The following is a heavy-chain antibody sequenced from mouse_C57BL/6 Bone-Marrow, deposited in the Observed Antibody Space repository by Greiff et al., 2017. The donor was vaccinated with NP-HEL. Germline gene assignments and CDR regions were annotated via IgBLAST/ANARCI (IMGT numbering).Heavy chain of an antibody. CDR3: ARGQLRLPLYFDY. J-gene: IGHJ2*01. V-gene: IGHV1-55*01. Sequence: QVQLKQPGAELVKPGASVKMSCKASGYTFTSYWITWVKQRPGQGLEWIGDIYPGSGSTNYNEKFKSKATLTVDTSSSTAYMQLSSLTSEDSAVYYCARGQLRLPLYFDYWGQGTTLTVSS. CDR1: GYTFTSYW. D-gene: IGHD3-2*02. CDR2: IYPGSGST.